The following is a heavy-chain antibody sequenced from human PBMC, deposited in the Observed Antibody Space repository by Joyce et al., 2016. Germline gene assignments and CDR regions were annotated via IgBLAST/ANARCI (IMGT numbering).Heavy chain of an antibody. Sequence: EVQLVESGGGLVQPGGSLRLSCAASGFSFSTYSMNWVRQAPGKGLEVVSYISSSSSNIYYADSVKGRFTISRDNAKNSLYLQMNSLRADDTAVYYCARGRDWKYLRIDPWGQGTLVTVSS. CDR1: GFSFSTYS. J-gene: IGHJ5*02. V-gene: IGHV3-48*01. D-gene: IGHD1-7*01. CDR3: ARGRDWKYLRIDP. CDR2: ISSSSSNI.